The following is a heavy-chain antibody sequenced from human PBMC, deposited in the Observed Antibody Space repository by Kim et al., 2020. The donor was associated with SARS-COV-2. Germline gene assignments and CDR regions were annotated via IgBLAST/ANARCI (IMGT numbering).Heavy chain of an antibody. V-gene: IGHV1-69*13. CDR3: ASPAVTTPYNWFDP. D-gene: IGHD4-17*01. J-gene: IGHJ5*02. Sequence: SVKVSCKASGGTFSSYAISWVRQAPGQGLEWMGGIIPIFGTANYAQKFQGRVTITADESTSTAYMELSSLRSEDTAVYYCASPAVTTPYNWFDPWGQGTLVTVSS. CDR2: IIPIFGTA. CDR1: GGTFSSYA.